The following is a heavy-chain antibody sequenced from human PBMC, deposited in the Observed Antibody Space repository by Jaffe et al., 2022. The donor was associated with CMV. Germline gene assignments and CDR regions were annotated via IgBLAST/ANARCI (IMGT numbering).Heavy chain of an antibody. CDR3: ARDIYQFRLVFLPDY. D-gene: IGHD3-9*01. Sequence: EVQLVESGGGLVKPGGSLRLSCAASGFTFGIYGMNWVRQAPGKGLEWVSSISSSPSISSSRSFLYYADSVKGRFTISRDDAKNSVYLQMDSLTVEDTAVYFCARDIYQFRLVFLPDYWGRGTLVTVSS. J-gene: IGHJ4*02. CDR1: GFTFGIYG. V-gene: IGHV3-21*01. CDR2: ISSSRSFL.